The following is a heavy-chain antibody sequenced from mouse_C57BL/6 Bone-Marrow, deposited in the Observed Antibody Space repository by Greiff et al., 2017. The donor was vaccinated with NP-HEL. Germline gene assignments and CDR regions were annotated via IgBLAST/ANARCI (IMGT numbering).Heavy chain of an antibody. CDR2: INPNNGGT. CDR1: GYTFTDYY. Sequence: EVQLQQSGPELVKPGASVKISCKASGYTFTDYYMNWVKQSHGKSLEWIGDINPNNGGTSYNQKFKGKATLTVDKSSSTAYMELRSLTSEDSAVYYCARDMVTNALYYAMDYWGQGTSVTVSS. CDR3: ARDMVTNALYYAMDY. V-gene: IGHV1-26*01. D-gene: IGHD2-1*01. J-gene: IGHJ4*01.